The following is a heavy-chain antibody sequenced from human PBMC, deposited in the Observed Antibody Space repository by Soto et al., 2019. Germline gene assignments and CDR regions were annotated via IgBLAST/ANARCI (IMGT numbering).Heavy chain of an antibody. D-gene: IGHD4-17*01. CDR1: GFTFSSYG. CDR3: ARAEEEDDYGDYHYFQH. V-gene: IGHV3-33*01. J-gene: IGHJ1*01. Sequence: QVQLVESGGGVVQPGRSLRLSCAASGFTFSSYGMHWVRQAPGKGLEWVAVIWYDGSNKYYADSVKGRFTISRDNSKNXXYLQMNSLRAEDTAVYYCARAEEEDDYGDYHYFQHWGQGTLVTVSS. CDR2: IWYDGSNK.